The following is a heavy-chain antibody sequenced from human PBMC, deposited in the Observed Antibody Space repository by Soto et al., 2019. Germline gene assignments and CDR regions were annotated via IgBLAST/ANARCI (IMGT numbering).Heavy chain of an antibody. V-gene: IGHV1-8*01. D-gene: IGHD1-26*01. Sequence: QVQLVQSGAEVREPGASVKVSCKASGYSFTSLDINWVRQTTGQGLEWMGWMQPSSGRTGYAQKFQGRVPMTRDTSITTAYMELSSLTSDDTAFYYCARGVTAGVDYWGQGTLVTVSS. CDR2: MQPSSGRT. CDR1: GYSFTSLD. J-gene: IGHJ4*02. CDR3: ARGVTAGVDY.